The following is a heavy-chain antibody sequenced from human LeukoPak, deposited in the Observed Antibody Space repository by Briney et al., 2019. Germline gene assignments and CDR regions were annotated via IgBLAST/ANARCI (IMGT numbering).Heavy chain of an antibody. CDR2: ISAYNGNT. Sequence: ASVKVSCKASGYTFTSYGISWVRQAPGQGLEWMGWISAYNGNTNYAQKLQGRVTMTTDTSTSTAYMELRSLGSDDTAVYYCASGGLDYYYYYMDVWGKGTTVTVSS. CDR3: ASGGLDYYYYYMDV. CDR1: GYTFTSYG. V-gene: IGHV1-18*01. D-gene: IGHD2-15*01. J-gene: IGHJ6*03.